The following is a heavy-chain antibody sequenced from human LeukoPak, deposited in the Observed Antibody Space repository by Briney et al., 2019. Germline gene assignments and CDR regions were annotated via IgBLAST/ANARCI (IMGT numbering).Heavy chain of an antibody. CDR3: ARNRGYSSRVDY. J-gene: IGHJ4*02. Sequence: TSETLSLTCTVSGGSISSSSYYWGWIRQPPGTGLEWIGSIYYSGSTYYNPSLKSRVTISVDTSKNQFSLKLSSVTAADTAVYYCARNRGYSSRVDYWGQGTLVTVSS. CDR2: IYYSGST. D-gene: IGHD6-13*01. CDR1: GGSISSSSYY. V-gene: IGHV4-39*07.